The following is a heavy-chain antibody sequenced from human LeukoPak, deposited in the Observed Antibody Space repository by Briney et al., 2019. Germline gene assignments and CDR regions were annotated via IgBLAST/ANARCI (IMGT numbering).Heavy chain of an antibody. CDR3: ARGREHYSRRHRFDP. J-gene: IGHJ5*02. Sequence: SETLSLTCAVYGGSFSGYYWSWIRQPPGKGLEWIGEINHSGSTNYNPSLKSRVTISVDTSKNQFSLKLSSVTAADTAVYYCARGREHYSRRHRFDPWGQGTLVTVSS. CDR1: GGSFSGYY. CDR2: INHSGST. V-gene: IGHV4-34*01. D-gene: IGHD3-3*02.